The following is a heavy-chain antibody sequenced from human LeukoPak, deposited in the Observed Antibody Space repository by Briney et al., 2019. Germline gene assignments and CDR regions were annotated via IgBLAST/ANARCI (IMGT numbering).Heavy chain of an antibody. CDR3: ARAQTYGDSRLLLDY. D-gene: IGHD4-17*01. V-gene: IGHV3-20*04. J-gene: IGHJ4*02. CDR2: LNWNGGST. CDR1: GFTFGNYG. Sequence: SGGSLRLSCAASGFTFGNYGMSWVRQAPGKGLEWVCGLNWNGGSTGYADSVEGRFTISRDNAKNSQYLQMSSLRVEDTALYYCARAQTYGDSRLLLDYWGQGTLVTVSS.